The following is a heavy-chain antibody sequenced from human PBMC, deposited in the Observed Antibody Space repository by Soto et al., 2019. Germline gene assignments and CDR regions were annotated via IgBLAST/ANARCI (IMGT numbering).Heavy chain of an antibody. V-gene: IGHV1-46*01. CDR1: GYTFTSYY. Sequence: GASVKVSCKASGYTFTSYYMHWVRQAPGQGLEWMGIINPSGGSTSYAQKFQGRVTMTRDTSTSTVCMELSSLRSEDTAVYYCARVRTDSSGYYYGAFDYWGQGTLVTVSS. CDR3: ARVRTDSSGYYYGAFDY. CDR2: INPSGGST. J-gene: IGHJ4*02. D-gene: IGHD3-22*01.